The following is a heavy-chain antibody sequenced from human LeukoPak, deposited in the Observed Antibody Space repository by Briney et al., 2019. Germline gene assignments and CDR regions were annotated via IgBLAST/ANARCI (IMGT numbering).Heavy chain of an antibody. V-gene: IGHV4-59*01. CDR1: GGSISSYY. D-gene: IGHD6-19*01. CDR3: ARQHDSGWAGFGY. CDR2: VYYSGTT. J-gene: IGHJ4*02. Sequence: SETLSLTCSVSGGSISSYYWSWIRQAPGKALEWIGYVYYSGTTNYNPSLKSRVTILVDTSENQFSLNLRSVTAADTAIYYCARQHDSGWAGFGYWGLGTLVTVSS.